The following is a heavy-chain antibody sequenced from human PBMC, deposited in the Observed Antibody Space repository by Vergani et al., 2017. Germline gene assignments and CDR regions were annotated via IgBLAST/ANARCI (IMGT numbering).Heavy chain of an antibody. CDR1: GGSISSSSYY. J-gene: IGHJ5*02. CDR2: IYYSGST. CDR3: AREGRGPNWFDP. D-gene: IGHD3-10*01. Sequence: QLQLQESGPGLVKPSETLSLTCTVSGGSISSSSYYWGWIRQPPGKGLEWIGSIYYSGSTYYNPSLKSRVTISVDTSKNQFSLKLSSVTAADTAVYYCAREGRGPNWFDPWGQGTLVTVSS. V-gene: IGHV4-39*07.